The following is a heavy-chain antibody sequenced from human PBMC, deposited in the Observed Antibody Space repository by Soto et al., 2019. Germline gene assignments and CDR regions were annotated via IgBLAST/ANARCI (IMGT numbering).Heavy chain of an antibody. CDR2: IFSNDEK. D-gene: IGHD5-18*01. Sequence: QVTLKESGPVLVKPTETLTLTCTVSGFSLSNARMGVSWIRQPPGKALEWLAHIFSNDEKSYSTSLKSRLTISKDTSKSQVVLTMTNMDPVDTATYYCARIRGYGYFNYYYGMDVWGQGTTVTVSS. CDR1: GFSLSNARMG. V-gene: IGHV2-26*01. J-gene: IGHJ6*02. CDR3: ARIRGYGYFNYYYGMDV.